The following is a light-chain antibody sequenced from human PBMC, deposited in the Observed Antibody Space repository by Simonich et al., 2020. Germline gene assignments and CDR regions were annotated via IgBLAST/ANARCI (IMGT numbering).Light chain of an antibody. CDR1: LGVLYSSNNKNY. Sequence: DIVMTQSPDSLAVSLGERATINCKSSLGVLYSSNNKNYLAWYQQKPRQPPKLLIYWASTLEAGVPNRFRGSGSGTDFTLTTSSLQAEDVAVYYCQQYYSTPITFGQGTRLEIK. V-gene: IGKV4-1*01. J-gene: IGKJ5*01. CDR3: QQYYSTPIT. CDR2: WAS.